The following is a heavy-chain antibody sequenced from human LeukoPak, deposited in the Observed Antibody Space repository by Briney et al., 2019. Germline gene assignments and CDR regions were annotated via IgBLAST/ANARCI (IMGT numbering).Heavy chain of an antibody. D-gene: IGHD6-13*01. J-gene: IGHJ3*02. V-gene: IGHV4-61*02. CDR1: SGSTKNGSYY. Sequence: SETLSLTCTASSGSTKNGSYYWSWIRQPAGKGLEWIGRIHPSGNTMYNPSLESRVTISIGTSKKEFSLSLRSVTAADTAVYYCASRYSRWGIDAFEIWGQGTVVTVSS. CDR3: ASRYSRWGIDAFEI. CDR2: IHPSGNT.